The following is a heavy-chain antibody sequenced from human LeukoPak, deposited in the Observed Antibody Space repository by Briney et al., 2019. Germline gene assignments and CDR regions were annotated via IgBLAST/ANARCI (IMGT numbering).Heavy chain of an antibody. CDR3: ARAAMVRGVIISYYYYGMDV. Sequence: ASVKVSCKASGYTFTSYDINWVRQATGQGLEWMGWMNPNSGNTGYAQKFQGRVTMTRNTSISTAYMELSSLRSEDTAVYYCARAAMVRGVIISYYYYGMDVWAKGPRSPSP. D-gene: IGHD3-10*01. CDR2: MNPNSGNT. V-gene: IGHV1-8*01. CDR1: GYTFTSYD. J-gene: IGHJ6*02.